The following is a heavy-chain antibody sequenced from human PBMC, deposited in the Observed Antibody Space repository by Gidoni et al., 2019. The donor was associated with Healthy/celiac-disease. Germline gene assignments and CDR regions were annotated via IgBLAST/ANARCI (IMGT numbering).Heavy chain of an antibody. CDR3: ASGSYYEFDY. D-gene: IGHD1-26*01. CDR1: RYSFTRYW. CDR2: IYPGDSDT. V-gene: IGHV5-51*01. Sequence: VQLVQSGAEVTQPGASLTLSCTVSRYSFTRYWIGWVRQMPGKGLEWMGIIYPGDSDTRYSPSFQGQVTISADKSISTAYLQWSSLKASDTAMYYCASGSYYEFDYWGQGTLVTVSS. J-gene: IGHJ4*02.